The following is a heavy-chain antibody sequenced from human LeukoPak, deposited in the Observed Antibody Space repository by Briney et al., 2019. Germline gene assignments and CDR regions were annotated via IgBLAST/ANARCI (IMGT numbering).Heavy chain of an antibody. J-gene: IGHJ5*02. CDR1: GGSISSYF. D-gene: IGHD3-22*01. V-gene: IGHV4-4*07. CDR2: IYASGTT. Sequence: SETLSLTCTVSGGSISSYFWSWIRQPAGKGLEWIGRIYASGTTNYNPSLKSRVTMSVDTSKNQFSLKLSSVTAADTAVYYCARGRVYYYDSSGYSRWFDPWGQGTLVTVSS. CDR3: ARGRVYYYDSSGYSRWFDP.